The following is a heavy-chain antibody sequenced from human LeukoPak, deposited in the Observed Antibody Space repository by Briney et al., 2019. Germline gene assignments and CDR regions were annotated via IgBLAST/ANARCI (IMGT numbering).Heavy chain of an antibody. CDR3: AREELGSSLGFDP. V-gene: IGHV3-30*19. CDR1: GFTFSGYG. D-gene: IGHD3-16*01. CDR2: ISFDGSNK. Sequence: GGSLRLSCAASGFTFSGYGMHWVRQAPGKGLEWVAVISFDGSNKYYADSVKGRFTISRDNSKNTLYLQMNSLRAEDTAVYYCAREELGSSLGFDPWGQGTLVTVSS. J-gene: IGHJ5*02.